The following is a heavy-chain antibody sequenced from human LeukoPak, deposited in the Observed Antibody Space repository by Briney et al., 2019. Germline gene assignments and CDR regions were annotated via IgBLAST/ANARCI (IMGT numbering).Heavy chain of an antibody. CDR3: TRAVAGHPD. CDR1: GVTFSNYY. D-gene: IGHD6-19*01. V-gene: IGHV4-34*01. CDR2: INHSGYT. Sequence: HSETLSLTCAASGVTFSNYYWSWVRQSPRQGLEWIGEINHSGYTNYNPSLKSRVTMSIDTSKNQFSLKLTSVTAADAGVYYCTRAVAGHPDWGQGTLVTVSS. J-gene: IGHJ4*02.